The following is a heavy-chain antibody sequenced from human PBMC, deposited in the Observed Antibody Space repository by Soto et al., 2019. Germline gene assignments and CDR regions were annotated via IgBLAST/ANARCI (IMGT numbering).Heavy chain of an antibody. CDR2: IKQDGSEK. CDR3: ARSTDQVVVVPPAMLSHFDY. V-gene: IGHV3-7*01. CDR1: GFTFSSYW. D-gene: IGHD2-2*01. J-gene: IGHJ4*02. Sequence: PGGSLRLSCAASGFTFSSYWMSWVRQAPGKGLEWVANIKQDGSEKYYVDSVRGRFTISRDNAKKSLYLQMNSLRAEDTAVYYCARSTDQVVVVPPAMLSHFDYWGQGTLVTVSS.